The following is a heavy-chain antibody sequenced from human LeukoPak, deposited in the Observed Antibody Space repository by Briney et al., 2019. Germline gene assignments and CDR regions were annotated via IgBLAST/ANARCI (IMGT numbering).Heavy chain of an antibody. CDR1: GFTFSRYS. CDR3: ARRLDDGDLYYYYYGMDV. J-gene: IGHJ6*02. CDR2: ISNSGSTI. V-gene: IGHV3-48*02. D-gene: IGHD4-17*01. Sequence: GGSLRLSCAASGFTFSRYSMNWVRQSPGKGLEWIAYISNSGSTIYYADSVKGRFTISRDTTRNSLYLQMNSLRDDDAAVYYCARRLDDGDLYYYYYGMDVWGRGTTVTVSS.